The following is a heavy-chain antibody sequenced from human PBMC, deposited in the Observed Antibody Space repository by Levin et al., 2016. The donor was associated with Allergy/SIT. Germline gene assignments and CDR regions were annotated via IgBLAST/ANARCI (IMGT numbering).Heavy chain of an antibody. CDR2: INPNSGGT. CDR1: GYTFTGYY. Sequence: ASVKVSCKASGYTFTGYYMHWVRQAPGQGLEWMGWINPNSGGTNYAQKFQGWVTMTRDTSISTAYMELSRLRSDDTAVYYCARARVDYGGNTTNYYYYYMDVWGKGTTVTVSS. CDR3: ARARVDYGGNTTNYYYYYMDV. D-gene: IGHD4-23*01. V-gene: IGHV1-2*04. J-gene: IGHJ6*03.